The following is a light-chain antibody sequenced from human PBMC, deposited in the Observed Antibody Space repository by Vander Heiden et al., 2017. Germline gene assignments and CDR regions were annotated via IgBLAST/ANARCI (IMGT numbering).Light chain of an antibody. CDR1: QSVSSN. J-gene: IGKJ4*01. V-gene: IGKV3D-15*01. CDR3: QQYNTWPPLS. CDR2: GAS. Sequence: EIVMTQSPATLSLSPGETATLSCRASQSVSSNLAWYQQKPGQAPRLLIYGASTRATGIPARFSGSGSGTEFTLTISSRQSEDFAGYYCQQYNTWPPLSFGGGTTVEIK.